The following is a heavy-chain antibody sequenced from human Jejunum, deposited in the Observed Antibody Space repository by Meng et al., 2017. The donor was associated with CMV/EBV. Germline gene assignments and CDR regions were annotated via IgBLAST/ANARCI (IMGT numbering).Heavy chain of an antibody. Sequence: ASGSTFTDYYIHWVRQAPGQGLGWMGWLNPNTGGTVYAPNFQGRVTMTRYTSFSTAYLEMNSLTSDDTAVYYCARFIPAPQGGDYWGQGTLVTVSS. V-gene: IGHV1-2*02. J-gene: IGHJ4*02. CDR1: GSTFTDYY. CDR2: LNPNTGGT. CDR3: ARFIPAPQGGDY. D-gene: IGHD6-6*01.